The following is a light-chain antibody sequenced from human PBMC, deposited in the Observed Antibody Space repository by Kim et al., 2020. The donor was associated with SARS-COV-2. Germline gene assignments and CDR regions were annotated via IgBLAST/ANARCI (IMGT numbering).Light chain of an antibody. CDR3: QVWDSSSDHYV. Sequence: ELTQPPSVSVAPGKTARITCGGNNIGSKSVHWYQQKPGQAPVLVIYYDSDRPSGIPERFSGSNSGNTATLTISRVEAGDEADYYCQVWDSSSDHYVFGIGTKVTVL. J-gene: IGLJ1*01. V-gene: IGLV3-21*04. CDR2: YDS. CDR1: NIGSKS.